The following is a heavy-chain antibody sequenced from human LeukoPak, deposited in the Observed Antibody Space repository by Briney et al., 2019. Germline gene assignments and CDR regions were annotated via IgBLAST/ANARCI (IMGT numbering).Heavy chain of an antibody. V-gene: IGHV3-7*03. CDR1: GFTFSRYW. D-gene: IGHD3-16*01. Sequence: PGGSLRLSCVGSGFTFSRYWLNWVRQAPGKGLEWVANMNQDGSEIYYLDSVKGRFTISRDNSKNTLYLQMNSLRADDTAIYYCARNQQLGGHSYYYYGMDVWGQGTTVTVSS. CDR3: ARNQQLGGHSYYYYGMDV. J-gene: IGHJ6*02. CDR2: MNQDGSEI.